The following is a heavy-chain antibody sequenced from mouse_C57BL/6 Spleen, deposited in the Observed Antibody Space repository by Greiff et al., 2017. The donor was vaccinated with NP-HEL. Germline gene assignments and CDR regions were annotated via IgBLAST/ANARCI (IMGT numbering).Heavy chain of an antibody. Sequence: EVQLVESGGGLVQPGGSLSLSCAASGITFTDYYMSWVRQPPGKALEWLGFIRNKANGYTTEYSASVKGRFTISRDNSQSILYLQMNALRAEDSATYYCARAGTTVVARGFAYWGQGTLVTVSA. D-gene: IGHD1-1*01. V-gene: IGHV7-3*01. J-gene: IGHJ3*01. CDR3: ARAGTTVVARGFAY. CDR2: IRNKANGYTT. CDR1: GITFTDYY.